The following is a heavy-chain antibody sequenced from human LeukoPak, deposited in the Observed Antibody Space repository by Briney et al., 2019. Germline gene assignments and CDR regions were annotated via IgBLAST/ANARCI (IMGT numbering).Heavy chain of an antibody. J-gene: IGHJ4*02. D-gene: IGHD6-13*01. CDR2: ISGSGGST. Sequence: GGSLRLSCAASGFTFSSYAMSWVRQAPGKGLEWVSAISGSGGSTYYADSVKGRFTISRDNSKNTLYLQMNSLRAEDTAVYYCAKDGQGYSSRWYYYWGQGTLVTVSS. CDR1: GFTFSSYA. V-gene: IGHV3-23*01. CDR3: AKDGQGYSSRWYYY.